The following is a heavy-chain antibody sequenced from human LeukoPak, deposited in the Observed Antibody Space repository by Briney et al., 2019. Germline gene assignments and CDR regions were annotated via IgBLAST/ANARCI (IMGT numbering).Heavy chain of an antibody. Sequence: SETLSLTCTVSGGSISSYYWSWIRQPPGKGLEWVGYIYYSGSTNYNPSLKSRVTISVDTSKNQSSLKLSSVTAADTAVYYCARVIKYCSSTSCYPNWFDPWGQGTLVTVSS. CDR2: IYYSGST. CDR1: GGSISSYY. D-gene: IGHD2-2*01. CDR3: ARVIKYCSSTSCYPNWFDP. J-gene: IGHJ5*02. V-gene: IGHV4-59*01.